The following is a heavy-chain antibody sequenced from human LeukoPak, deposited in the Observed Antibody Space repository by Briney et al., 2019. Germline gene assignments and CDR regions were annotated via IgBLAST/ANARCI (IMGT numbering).Heavy chain of an antibody. J-gene: IGHJ4*02. CDR3: AKDPIPGYGSAAFDY. CDR2: ISGNSGNI. Sequence: GGSLRLSCEGSGFTFDDYAMHWVRQAPGKGLEWVSGISGNSGNIAYADSVKGRFTISRDNAEHSLYLRMNSLRAEDTAFYYCAKDPIPGYGSAAFDYWGQGTLVTVSS. CDR1: GFTFDDYA. V-gene: IGHV3-9*01. D-gene: IGHD3-10*01.